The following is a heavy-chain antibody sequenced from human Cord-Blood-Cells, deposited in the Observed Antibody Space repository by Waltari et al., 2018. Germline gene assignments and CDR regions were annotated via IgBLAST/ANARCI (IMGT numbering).Heavy chain of an antibody. CDR3: ARDRTYYFDY. V-gene: IGHV3-30*04. CDR1: GFPSISFA. J-gene: IGHJ4*02. Sequence: QVQLVASGGGVVQPGRSLSLSCPAPGFPSISFAMHWVRQSPGKGLEWVAVISYDGRNKYYADSVKGRFTISRDNSKNTLYLQMNSLRAEDTAVYYCARDRTYYFDYWGQGTLVTVSS. CDR2: ISYDGRNK.